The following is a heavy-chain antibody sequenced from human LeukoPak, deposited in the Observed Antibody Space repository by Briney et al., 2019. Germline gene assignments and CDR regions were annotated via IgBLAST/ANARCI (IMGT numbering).Heavy chain of an antibody. V-gene: IGHV3-30-3*01. CDR3: ARDRDTAMGL. J-gene: IGHJ4*02. D-gene: IGHD5-18*01. CDR2: ISYDGNDK. Sequence: GGSLRLSCAASGFTFSNYAMHWVRQAPGKGLEWVAIISYDGNDKYYTDSVKGRFTISRDKSKNTLYLQMNSLRAEDTAVYYCARDRDTAMGLRGQGTLVTVSS. CDR1: GFTFSNYA.